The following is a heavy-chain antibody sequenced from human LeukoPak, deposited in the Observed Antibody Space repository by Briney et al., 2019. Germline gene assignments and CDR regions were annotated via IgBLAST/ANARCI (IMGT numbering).Heavy chain of an antibody. D-gene: IGHD5-18*01. J-gene: IGHJ4*02. CDR1: GASISSSGYS. CDR2: VYYSGTT. Sequence: SETLSLTCAVSGASISSSGYSWWWVRQPPGKGLEWIGYVYYSGTTYYNPSLNSRLTISVDTSKNQFSLKLSSVTAADTAVYYCARADTAMVTFDYWGQGTLVTVSS. CDR3: ARADTAMVTFDY. V-gene: IGHV4-30-4*07.